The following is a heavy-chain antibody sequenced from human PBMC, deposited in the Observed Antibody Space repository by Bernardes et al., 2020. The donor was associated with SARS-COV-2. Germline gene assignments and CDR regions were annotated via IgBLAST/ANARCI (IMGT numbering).Heavy chain of an antibody. Sequence: GGSLRLSCEVSGFTFRSYTMNWVRQAPGKGLEWVSTITDSGDSTYYADSVKGRFTISRDNSKDRLYLQMNSLRAEDTAVYFCAKRRVEWELLHYFDSWGQGTLVTGSS. J-gene: IGHJ4*02. CDR1: GFTFRSYT. V-gene: IGHV3-23*01. CDR2: ITDSGDST. CDR3: AKRRVEWELLHYFDS. D-gene: IGHD1-26*01.